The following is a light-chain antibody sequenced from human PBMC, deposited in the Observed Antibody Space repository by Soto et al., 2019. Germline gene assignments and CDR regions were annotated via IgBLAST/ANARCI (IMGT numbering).Light chain of an antibody. V-gene: IGKV3-15*01. CDR2: RAS. CDR1: QSLDSL. CDR3: QQYNNWPIT. J-gene: IGKJ5*01. Sequence: EIVMTQSPATLSVSPGETATLSCKTSQSLDSLLAWYQQKPGQAPSLLIYRASTRTTGIPARFSGSESGTEFTLTINSLQPEDFEVYYCQQYNNWPITCGQGTRLEI.